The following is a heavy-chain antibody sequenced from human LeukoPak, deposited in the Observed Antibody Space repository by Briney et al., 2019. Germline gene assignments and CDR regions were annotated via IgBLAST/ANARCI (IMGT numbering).Heavy chain of an antibody. V-gene: IGHV3-30*18. CDR2: ISYDGSNK. D-gene: IGHD4-17*01. CDR3: AKGSSRGYTVTTRMDY. Sequence: GGSLRLSCAASGLTFSTYGMHWVRQAPGKGLEWVAVISYDGSNKYHADSVKGRFTISRDKSKNTLYLQMNSLRAEDTAVYYCAKGSSRGYTVTTRMDYWGQGTLVTVSS. J-gene: IGHJ4*02. CDR1: GLTFSTYG.